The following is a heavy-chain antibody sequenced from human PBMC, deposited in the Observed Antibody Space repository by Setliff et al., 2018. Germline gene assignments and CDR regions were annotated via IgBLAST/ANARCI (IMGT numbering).Heavy chain of an antibody. Sequence: GASVKVSCKASGYTFTSYGISWVRQAPGQGLEWMGWISAYNGNANYAQKLQGRLTMTTDTSTSTAYMELRSLRSDDTAVFYCARSPPTVVVTAIQAIFDYWGQGTLGTVSS. CDR1: GYTFTSYG. D-gene: IGHD2-21*02. J-gene: IGHJ4*02. V-gene: IGHV1-18*01. CDR3: ARSPPTVVVTAIQAIFDY. CDR2: ISAYNGNA.